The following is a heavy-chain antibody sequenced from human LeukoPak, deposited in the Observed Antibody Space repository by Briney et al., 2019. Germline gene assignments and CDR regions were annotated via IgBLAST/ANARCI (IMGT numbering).Heavy chain of an antibody. D-gene: IGHD3-22*01. CDR2: IIPIFGTA. CDR3: ARVPRYIYYDSSGQNHYYYGMDV. J-gene: IGHJ6*02. CDR1: GGTFVSYA. Sequence: RASVTVSCTASGGTFVSYAISWVRQAPGQGLEWMGGIIPIFGTANYAQKFQGRVTITADESTSTAYMELSSLRSEDTAVYYCARVPRYIYYDSSGQNHYYYGMDVWGQGTTVTVSS. V-gene: IGHV1-69*13.